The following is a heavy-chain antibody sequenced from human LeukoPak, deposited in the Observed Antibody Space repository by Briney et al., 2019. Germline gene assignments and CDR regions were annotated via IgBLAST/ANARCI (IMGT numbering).Heavy chain of an antibody. J-gene: IGHJ4*02. CDR1: GFTFSSYA. V-gene: IGHV3-23*01. D-gene: IGHD2-21*02. CDR2: ISGSGGST. Sequence: TGGSLRLSCAASGFTFSSYAMSWVRQAPGKGLEWVSAISGSGGSTYYADSVKGRFTVSRDNSKNTLYLQMNSLRAEDTAVYYCAKDGFDRHIVVVTATGGSFDYWGQGTLVTVSS. CDR3: AKDGFDRHIVVVTATGGSFDY.